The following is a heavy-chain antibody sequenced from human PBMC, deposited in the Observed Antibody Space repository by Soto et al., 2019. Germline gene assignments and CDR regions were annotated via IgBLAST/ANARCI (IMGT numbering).Heavy chain of an antibody. D-gene: IGHD3-22*01. CDR3: AKSYDSSGNDAFDI. CDR2: IYYSGST. J-gene: IGHJ3*02. CDR1: GGSISSGDYY. Sequence: SETLSLTCTVSGGSISSGDYYWTWIRQSPGKGLEWIGYIYYSGSTYYNPSLKSRVTISVDRSKNTLYLQMNGLRPEDTAVYYCAKSYDSSGNDAFDIWGQGTMVTVSS. V-gene: IGHV4-30-4*02.